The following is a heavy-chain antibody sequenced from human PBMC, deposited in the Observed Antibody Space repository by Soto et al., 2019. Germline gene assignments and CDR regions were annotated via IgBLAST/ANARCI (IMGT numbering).Heavy chain of an antibody. V-gene: IGHV3-7*01. D-gene: IGHD3-3*01. J-gene: IGHJ6*02. Sequence: GGSLRLSCAASGFTFSSYWMSWVRQAPGKGLEWVANIKQDGSEKYYVDSVKGRFTISRDNAKNSLYLQMNSLRAEDTAVYYCARGKLRFLEWYLEYYYGMDVWGQGTTVTVSS. CDR1: GFTFSSYW. CDR3: ARGKLRFLEWYLEYYYGMDV. CDR2: IKQDGSEK.